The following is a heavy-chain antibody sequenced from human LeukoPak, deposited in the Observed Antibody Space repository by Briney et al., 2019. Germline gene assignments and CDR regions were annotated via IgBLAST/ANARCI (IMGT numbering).Heavy chain of an antibody. V-gene: IGHV1-2*02. J-gene: IGHJ6*02. Sequence: ASVKVSCKASGYTFTGYYMHWVRQAPGQGLEWMGWINPNSGGTNYAQKFQGRVTMTRDTSINTAYMELSRLRSDDTAVYYCARDGDTYGYYYYGMDVWGQGTTVTVSS. D-gene: IGHD5-18*01. CDR3: ARDGDTYGYYYYGMDV. CDR1: GYTFTGYY. CDR2: INPNSGGT.